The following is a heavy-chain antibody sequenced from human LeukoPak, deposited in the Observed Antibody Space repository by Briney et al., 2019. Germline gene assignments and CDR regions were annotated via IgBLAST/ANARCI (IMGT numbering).Heavy chain of an antibody. CDR3: TTGRFCSGGSCSSSFDF. Sequence: GESLKISCKGSGYSFINYWIGWVRQMPDKGLEWMGIIYPGNSDIRYSPSFQGQVIISVDKSINTAYLQWTSLKASDTAIYYCTTGRFCSGGSCSSSFDFWGQGTLLTVPS. J-gene: IGHJ4*02. V-gene: IGHV5-51*01. CDR2: IYPGNSDI. D-gene: IGHD2-15*01. CDR1: GYSFINYW.